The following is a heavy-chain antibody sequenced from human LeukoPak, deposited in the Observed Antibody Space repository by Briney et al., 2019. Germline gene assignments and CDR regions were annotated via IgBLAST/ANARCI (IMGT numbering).Heavy chain of an antibody. Sequence: GGSLRLSCTASEFIFSNAWMSWVRQAPGKGLEWVANIKQDGSDKYYVDSVKGRFTLSRDNAKNSLYLQMNSLRAEDTAVYYCARIFEYSSIYYFDYWGQGTLVTVSS. CDR1: EFIFSNAW. J-gene: IGHJ4*02. D-gene: IGHD2-2*01. CDR3: ARIFEYSSIYYFDY. V-gene: IGHV3-7*01. CDR2: IKQDGSDK.